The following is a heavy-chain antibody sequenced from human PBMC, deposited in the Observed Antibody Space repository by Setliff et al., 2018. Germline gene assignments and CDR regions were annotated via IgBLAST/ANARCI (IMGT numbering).Heavy chain of an antibody. Sequence: SETLSLTCTVSGGSISSSSYYWGWIRQPPGKGLEWIGEIYHSGSTNYNPSLKSRVTISVDTSKNQFSLKLSSVTAADTAVYYCARATYTAMVNYWGQGTLVTVSS. CDR3: ARATYTAMVNY. D-gene: IGHD5-18*01. CDR2: IYHSGST. J-gene: IGHJ4*02. V-gene: IGHV4-39*07. CDR1: GGSISSSSYY.